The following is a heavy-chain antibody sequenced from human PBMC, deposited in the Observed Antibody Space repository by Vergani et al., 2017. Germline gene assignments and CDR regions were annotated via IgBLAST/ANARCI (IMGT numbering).Heavy chain of an antibody. CDR1: GFTFSSYA. Sequence: EVQLLESGGGLVQPGGSLRLSCAASGFTFSSYAMSWVRQAPGTGLEWVSAISGSGGSTYYADSVKGRCTISRDNTKNTLYLQKNSMRAEDTAVYYCAKPDYGSGSYGHYYYYDGMYVWGQGTTVTV. J-gene: IGHJ6*02. V-gene: IGHV3-23*01. D-gene: IGHD3-10*01. CDR2: ISGSGGST. CDR3: AKPDYGSGSYGHYYYYDGMYV.